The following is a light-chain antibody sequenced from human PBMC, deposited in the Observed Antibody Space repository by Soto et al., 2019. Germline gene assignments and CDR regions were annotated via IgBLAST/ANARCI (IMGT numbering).Light chain of an antibody. CDR1: SSDVGDYNY. Sequence: QSALTQPPSASGSPGQSVTISCTGTSSDVGDYNYVSWYQQHPGKAPKLIIYEVNKRPSGVPDRFSGSKSGNTASLTVSGLQAEDEDDYYCSSYAGSNTFLFGGGTKLTVL. CDR2: EVN. J-gene: IGLJ3*02. CDR3: SSYAGSNTFL. V-gene: IGLV2-8*01.